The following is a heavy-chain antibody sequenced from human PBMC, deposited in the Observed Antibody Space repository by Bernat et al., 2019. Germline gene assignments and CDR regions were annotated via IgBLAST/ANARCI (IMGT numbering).Heavy chain of an antibody. D-gene: IGHD6-19*01. V-gene: IGHV3-7*03. CDR3: ARTPFRVAVVGTYHFDY. Sequence: EVQLVESGGGWVQPGGSLRLSCAGSGFSVNDYWMNWVRQAPGKGLEWVANIKQDGSETYYVDSVKGRFTISRDHAKNSMYLQMNSLRAEDTAVYYCARTPFRVAVVGTYHFDYWGQGTLVTVSS. CDR1: GFSVNDYW. J-gene: IGHJ4*02. CDR2: IKQDGSET.